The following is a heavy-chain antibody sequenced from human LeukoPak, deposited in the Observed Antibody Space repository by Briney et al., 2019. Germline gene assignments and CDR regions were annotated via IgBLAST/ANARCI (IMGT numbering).Heavy chain of an antibody. CDR2: INPNTGGT. Sequence: GASGKVSCMASGYTFTGYYMHWVRQVAGQGLEWMGWINPNTGGTNYEQKFQGRVTMTRDTSISTAYMELSRLTSDDTAVYYCARVISPYSSAWYGDDCWGQGTLVIVSS. J-gene: IGHJ4*02. CDR1: GYTFTGYY. D-gene: IGHD6-19*01. CDR3: ARVISPYSSAWYGDDC. V-gene: IGHV1-2*02.